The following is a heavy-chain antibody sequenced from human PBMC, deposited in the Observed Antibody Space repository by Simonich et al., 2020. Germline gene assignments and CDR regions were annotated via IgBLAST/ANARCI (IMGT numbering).Heavy chain of an antibody. V-gene: IGHV1-2*02. CDR2: INPSSGGT. CDR1: GYTFTGYY. Sequence: QVQLVQSGAEVKKPGASVKVSCKASGYTFTGYYMHWVRQAPGQGLEGMGWINPSSGGTNDAQKLQGRVTMTRDTSISTAYMGMSRLRSDDTAVYYCARNGLVGILKAFDIWGQGTMVTVSS. J-gene: IGHJ3*02. D-gene: IGHD2-21*01. CDR3: ARNGLVGILKAFDI.